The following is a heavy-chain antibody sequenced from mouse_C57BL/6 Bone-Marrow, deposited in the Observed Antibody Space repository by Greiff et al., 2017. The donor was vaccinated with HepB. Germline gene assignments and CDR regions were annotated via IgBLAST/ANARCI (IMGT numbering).Heavy chain of an antibody. CDR1: GYTFTDYN. CDR3: AREEDYGTFAY. J-gene: IGHJ3*01. D-gene: IGHD2-1*01. V-gene: IGHV1-18*01. CDR2: INPNNGGT. Sequence: EVHLVESGPELVKPGASVKIPCKASGYTFTDYNMDWVKQSHGKSLEWIGDINPNNGGTIYNQKFKGKATLTVDKSSSTAYMERRSLTSEDTAVYYCAREEDYGTFAYWGQGTLVTVSA.